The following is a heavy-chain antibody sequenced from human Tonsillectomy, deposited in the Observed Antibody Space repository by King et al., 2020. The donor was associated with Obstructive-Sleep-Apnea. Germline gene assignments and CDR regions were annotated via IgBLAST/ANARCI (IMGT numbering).Heavy chain of an antibody. CDR2: ARFDGNNK. V-gene: IGHV3-30*02. D-gene: IGHD2-2*01. Sequence: VQLVESGGGVVQPGRSLRLFCSASGFSFSNYGLHWVRQAPGKGLEWVAFARFDGNNKYYADSVKGRFTLSRDNFKNALYLQMNGLRAEDTAIYYCAKGEDGIHYASERGIDFWGQGTLVTVSS. CDR1: GFSFSNYG. CDR3: AKGEDGIHYASERGIDF. J-gene: IGHJ4*02.